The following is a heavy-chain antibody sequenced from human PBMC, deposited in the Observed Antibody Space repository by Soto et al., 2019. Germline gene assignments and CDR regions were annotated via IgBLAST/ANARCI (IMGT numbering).Heavy chain of an antibody. Sequence: PGWSLRLACTDSGFTFVDYAMSWVRQAPGKGLEWVGFIRSKAYGGTTEYAASVKGRFTISRDDSKSIAYLQMNSLKTEDTAVYYCTRGVSGSYVLGHDYWGQGTLVTVSS. D-gene: IGHD1-26*01. V-gene: IGHV3-49*04. CDR2: IRSKAYGGTT. CDR1: GFTFVDYA. CDR3: TRGVSGSYVLGHDY. J-gene: IGHJ4*02.